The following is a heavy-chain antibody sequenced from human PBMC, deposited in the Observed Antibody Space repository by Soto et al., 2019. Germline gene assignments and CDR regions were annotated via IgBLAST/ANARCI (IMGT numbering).Heavy chain of an antibody. CDR2: IYADGRT. Sequence: DVQLVETGGGSIQPGRSLRLSCAASGFIVSSSYMTWVRQAPGKGLEWVSVIYADGRTYYADSVKGRFTISRDNSKNTWHPQMNSLSAEDTAVYYWARCRGWYGQCYFDCWGQGTQVTVPS. D-gene: IGHD6-19*01. J-gene: IGHJ4*02. V-gene: IGHV3-53*02. CDR3: ARCRGWYGQCYFDC. CDR1: GFIVSSSY.